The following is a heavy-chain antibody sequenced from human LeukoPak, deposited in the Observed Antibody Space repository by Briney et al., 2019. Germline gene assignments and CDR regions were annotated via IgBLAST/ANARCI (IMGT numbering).Heavy chain of an antibody. Sequence: GGSLRLSCTASGFTFSSCAMNWVRQPPGRGLEGVASFSGFGTDTYYADSVKGRFTISRDNSKNTLYLQMDSLRAEDTAVYYCATSSGYGFLFEYWGQGTLVTVSS. CDR2: FSGFGTDT. CDR1: GFTFSSCA. J-gene: IGHJ4*02. CDR3: ATSSGYGFLFEY. V-gene: IGHV3-23*01. D-gene: IGHD3-22*01.